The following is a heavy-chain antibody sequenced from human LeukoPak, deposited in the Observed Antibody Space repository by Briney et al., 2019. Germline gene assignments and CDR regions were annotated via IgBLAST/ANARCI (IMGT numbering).Heavy chain of an antibody. CDR2: INHSGST. V-gene: IGHV4-34*01. J-gene: IGHJ6*02. CDR3: ARVGVMATVNGYRYHSLDV. Sequence: DPSETLSLTCAVYGGSFSGYYWSWIRQPPGKGLEWIGEINHSGSTNYSPSLKSRLALSVDTSKNQFSLNLNSVTAADTAVYYCARVGVMATVNGYRYHSLDVWGQGTTVAVSS. D-gene: IGHD3-16*01. CDR1: GGSFSGYY.